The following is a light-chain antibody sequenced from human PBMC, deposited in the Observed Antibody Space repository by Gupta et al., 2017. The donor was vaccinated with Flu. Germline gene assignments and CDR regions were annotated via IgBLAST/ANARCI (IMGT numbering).Light chain of an antibody. J-gene: IGKJ2*01. CDR3: QQNYNLPPYT. Sequence: DIRVTQSPSSLSASVGDRVTITCRASQPISTYLNWYQHKPGKAPTLLIHSASTLHSGVPSRFSGSGSGADFTLTISGLQPEDFATYYCQQNYNLPPYTFGQGTKLEV. CDR2: SAS. V-gene: IGKV1-39*01. CDR1: QPISTY.